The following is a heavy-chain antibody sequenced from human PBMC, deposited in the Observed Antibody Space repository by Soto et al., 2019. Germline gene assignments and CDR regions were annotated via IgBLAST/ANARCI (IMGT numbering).Heavy chain of an antibody. CDR3: ARDSGYAAAGNYYFDY. Sequence: GGSLRLSCAASGFTFSSYAMHWVRQAPGKGLEWVAVISYDGSNKYYADSVKGRFTISRDNSKNTLYLQMNSLRAEDTAVYYCARDSGYAAAGNYYFDYWGQGTLVTVSS. V-gene: IGHV3-30-3*01. CDR1: GFTFSSYA. CDR2: ISYDGSNK. J-gene: IGHJ4*02. D-gene: IGHD6-13*01.